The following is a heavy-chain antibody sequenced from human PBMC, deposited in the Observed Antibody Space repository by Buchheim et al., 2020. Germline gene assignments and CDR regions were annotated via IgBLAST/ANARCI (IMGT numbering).Heavy chain of an antibody. CDR3: AKDFQDRMDV. CDR1: GYRFTESA. J-gene: IGHJ6*02. CDR2: INTYTGDP. D-gene: IGHD3-22*01. V-gene: IGHV7-4-1*02. Sequence: QGQLVQSGSELKTPGASVKVSCKASGYRFTESALNWIRQAPGQGLEWMGYINTYTGDPTYAQGFTGRFVFSLDTSVNTAYLQINNLRVEDTSVYYCAKDFQDRMDVWGQGTT.